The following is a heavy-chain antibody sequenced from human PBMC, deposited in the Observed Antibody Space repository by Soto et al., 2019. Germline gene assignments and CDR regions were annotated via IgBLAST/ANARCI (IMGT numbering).Heavy chain of an antibody. CDR2: IKQDGSEK. D-gene: IGHD3-10*01. V-gene: IGHV3-7*01. J-gene: IGHJ5*02. CDR1: GFTFSNAW. Sequence: GGSLRLSCAASGFTFSNAWMSWVRQAPGKGLEWVANIKQDGSEKYYVDSVKGRFTISRDNAKTSLYLQMNSLRAEDTAVYYCARDSQPNMVRGVIKPWGQGTLVTVSS. CDR3: ARDSQPNMVRGVIKP.